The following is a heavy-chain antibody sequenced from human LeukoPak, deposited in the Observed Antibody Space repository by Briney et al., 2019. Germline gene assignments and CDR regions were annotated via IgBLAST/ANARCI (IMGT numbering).Heavy chain of an antibody. V-gene: IGHV4-39*07. CDR3: ARGLRQLVRSWHY. CDR1: GGSISSGSYF. J-gene: IGHJ4*02. Sequence: SQTLSLTCTVSGGSISSGSYFWSWIRQPPGKGLEWIGEINHSGSTNYNPSLKSRVTISVDTSKNQFSLKLSSVTAADTAVYYCARGLRQLVRSWHYWGQGTLVTVSS. D-gene: IGHD6-6*01. CDR2: INHSGST.